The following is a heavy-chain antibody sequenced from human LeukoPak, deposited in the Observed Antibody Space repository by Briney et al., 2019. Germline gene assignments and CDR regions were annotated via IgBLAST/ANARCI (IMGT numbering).Heavy chain of an antibody. CDR2: INPNSGDT. CDR3: AREGDIVVVAAAIDY. J-gene: IGHJ4*02. Sequence: ASVKVSCKASGYTFTGYYMHWVRQAPGQGLEWMGWINPNSGDTNYAQKFQGRVTMTRDTSISTAYMELSRLRSDDTAMYYCAREGDIVVVAAAIDYWGQGTLVTVSS. D-gene: IGHD2-2*02. V-gene: IGHV1-2*02. CDR1: GYTFTGYY.